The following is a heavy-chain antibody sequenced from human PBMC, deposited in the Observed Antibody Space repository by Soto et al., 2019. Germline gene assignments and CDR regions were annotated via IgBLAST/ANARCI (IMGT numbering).Heavy chain of an antibody. D-gene: IGHD3-3*01. CDR2: FYPDDSDS. CDR3: ARFGGPGLSHNWFDS. V-gene: IGHV5-51*01. Sequence: GESLKISCQVSGYRFTDYWIGWVRQIPGKGLEWMGIFYPDDSDSRYNPSFQGQVTFSADKSITTAYVQWSSLKASDSAMYYCARFGGPGLSHNWFDSWGQGTLVTVSS. J-gene: IGHJ5*01. CDR1: GYRFTDYW.